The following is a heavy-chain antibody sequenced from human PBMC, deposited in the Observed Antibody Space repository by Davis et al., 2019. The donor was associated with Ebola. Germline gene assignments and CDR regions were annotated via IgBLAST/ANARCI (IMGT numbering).Heavy chain of an antibody. CDR3: ARGAAEFDS. Sequence: ASVKVSCKTSGYNFITHGITWVRQAPGQGLEWMGWISTYNGDTISAQKFQGRLTMTTDTSTTSAYMELRNLRYDDTAIYYCARGAAEFDSWGQGSQVTVSS. V-gene: IGHV1-18*01. D-gene: IGHD1-26*01. J-gene: IGHJ4*02. CDR2: ISTYNGDT. CDR1: GYNFITHG.